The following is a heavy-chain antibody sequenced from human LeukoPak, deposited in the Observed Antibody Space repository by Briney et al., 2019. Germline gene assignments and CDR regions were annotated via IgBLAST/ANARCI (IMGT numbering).Heavy chain of an antibody. J-gene: IGHJ4*02. CDR1: GFIFSKYW. V-gene: IGHV3-7*01. D-gene: IGHD3-3*01. CDR3: ARTDDFWSGYSDY. CDR2: IKRDGSAI. Sequence: GGSLGLSCAASGFIFSKYWMTWVRQAPGKGLEWVANIKRDGSAIHYVDSVKGRFTISRDIGKKSLYLQMNSLRAEDTAVYFCARTDDFWSGYSDYWGQGTLVTVSS.